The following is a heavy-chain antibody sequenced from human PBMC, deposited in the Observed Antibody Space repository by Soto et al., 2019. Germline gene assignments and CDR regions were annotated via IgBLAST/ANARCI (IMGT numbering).Heavy chain of an antibody. J-gene: IGHJ4*02. CDR3: APPGLGVSGPPYFDN. V-gene: IGHV1-69*01. Sequence: QLVQSGSEVKKPGSSVKVSCQASGGTFSGYVVTWVRQAPGQGLEWMGEFVPLFGTTNYAQRFSGRITLPGRDSPGTASLGLRPLGSEEPAEYYCAPPGLGVSGPPYFDNWGQGTLVTVSS. D-gene: IGHD3-16*01. CDR1: GGTFSGYV. CDR2: FVPLFGTT.